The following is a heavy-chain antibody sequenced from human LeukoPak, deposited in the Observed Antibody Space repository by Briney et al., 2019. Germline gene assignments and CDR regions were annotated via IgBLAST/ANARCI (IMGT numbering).Heavy chain of an antibody. V-gene: IGHV3-11*04. J-gene: IGHJ5*02. CDR3: ARDQGIAVSGFDP. Sequence: GGSLRLSCAASGFTFSSAWMSWVRQAPGKGLEWVSYISSSGSTIYYADSVKGRFTISRDNAKNSLYLQMNSLRAEDTAVYYCARDQGIAVSGFDPWGQGTLVTVSS. CDR2: ISSSGSTI. D-gene: IGHD6-19*01. CDR1: GFTFSSAW.